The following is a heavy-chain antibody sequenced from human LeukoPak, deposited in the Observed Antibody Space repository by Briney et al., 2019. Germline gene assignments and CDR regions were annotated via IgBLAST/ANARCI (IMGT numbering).Heavy chain of an antibody. J-gene: IGHJ4*02. CDR1: GGSFSGYY. V-gene: IGHV4-34*01. Sequence: SETLSLTCAVYGGSFSGYYWSWIRQPPGKGLEWIGEINHSGSTNYNPSLKSRVTVSVDTSKNQFSLKLSSVTAADTAVYYCALLGYCSGGSCYQVDYWGQGTLVTVSS. CDR3: ALLGYCSGGSCYQVDY. D-gene: IGHD2-15*01. CDR2: INHSGST.